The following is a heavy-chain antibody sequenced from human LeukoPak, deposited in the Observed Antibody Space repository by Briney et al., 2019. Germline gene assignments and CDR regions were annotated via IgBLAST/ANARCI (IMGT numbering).Heavy chain of an antibody. D-gene: IGHD3-10*01. CDR1: GFTVSSTY. J-gene: IGHJ4*02. V-gene: IGHV3-53*01. Sequence: PGGPLRLSCVASGFTVSSTYMNWVRQAPGKGLEWVSLIYSGGSTNYADSVKGRFTISRDNAKNSLYLQMNSLRAEDTAVYYCARAYLRSGYFDYWGQGTLVTVSS. CDR3: ARAYLRSGYFDY. CDR2: IYSGGST.